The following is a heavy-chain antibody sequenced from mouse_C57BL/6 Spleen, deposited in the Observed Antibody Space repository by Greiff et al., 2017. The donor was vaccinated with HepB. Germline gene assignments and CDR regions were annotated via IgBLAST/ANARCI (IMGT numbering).Heavy chain of an antibody. D-gene: IGHD1-1*01. CDR1: GYTFTDYY. CDR2: IYPGSGNT. CDR3: ARPSSSFLWYFDV. J-gene: IGHJ1*03. V-gene: IGHV1-76*01. Sequence: QVQLQQSGAELVRPGASVKLSCKASGYTFTDYYINWVKQRPGQGLEWIARIYPGSGNTYYNEKFKGKATLTAEKSSSTAYMQLSSLTSEDSAVYFCARPSSSFLWYFDVWGTGTTVTVSS.